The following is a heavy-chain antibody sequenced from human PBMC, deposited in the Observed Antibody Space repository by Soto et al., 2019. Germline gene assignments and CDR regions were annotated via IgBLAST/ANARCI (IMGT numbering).Heavy chain of an antibody. Sequence: ASVKVSCKASGYTFTSYAMHWVRQAPGQRLEWMGWINAGNGNTKYSQKFQGRVTITRDTSASTAYMELSSLRSEDTAVYYCARGSGWDTAMVTCDYWGQGTRVTVSS. CDR1: GYTFTSYA. D-gene: IGHD5-18*01. CDR3: ARGSGWDTAMVTCDY. J-gene: IGHJ4*02. CDR2: INAGNGNT. V-gene: IGHV1-3*01.